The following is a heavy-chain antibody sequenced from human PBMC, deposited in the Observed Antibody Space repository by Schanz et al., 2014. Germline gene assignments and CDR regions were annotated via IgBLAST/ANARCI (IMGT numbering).Heavy chain of an antibody. CDR2: INPSGGST. CDR1: GYTFTSYS. D-gene: IGHD5-12*01. CDR3: ARGGGPEDVFDI. Sequence: QVQLVQSGAEVKKPGASVKVSCKASGYTFTSYSMHWVRQAPGQGLEWMGIINPSGGSTRYGQKFQGRITVTTDTSTSTVYLELSSLRSDDTAVYYCARGGGPEDVFDIWGQGTILTVSS. V-gene: IGHV1-46*01. J-gene: IGHJ3*02.